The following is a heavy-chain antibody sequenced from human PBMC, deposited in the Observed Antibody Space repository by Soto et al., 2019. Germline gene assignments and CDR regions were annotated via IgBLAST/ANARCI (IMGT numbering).Heavy chain of an antibody. D-gene: IGHD3-3*01. CDR3: AHRVLRTVFGLVTTTAIYFDF. V-gene: IGHV2-5*02. Sequence: QITLNESGPTVVRPTETLTLTCRFCGFSLTTSGVGVGWIRQSPGKAPAGLALIYWDDDKRYSASLKSRLTITKDTSKNQVVLTVSDLDPTDTATSYCAHRVLRTVFGLVTTTAIYFDFWGQGTPVAVSS. J-gene: IGHJ4*02. CDR1: GFSLTTSGVG. CDR2: IYWDDDK.